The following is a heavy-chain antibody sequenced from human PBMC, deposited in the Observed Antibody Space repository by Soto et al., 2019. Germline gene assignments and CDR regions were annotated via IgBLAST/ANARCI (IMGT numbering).Heavy chain of an antibody. CDR1: GFTLSDYY. Sequence: QVQLVASGGGLVEPGGSLRVSWAASGFTLSDYYMSWVRQAPGKGLEWLSYISSSSATVYYVDSVKGRFTISRDNAKNSLYLQMDSLRAEDTAVYYCARDGVLATGPIEYWGQGAQVTVSS. CDR3: ARDGVLATGPIEY. D-gene: IGHD5-12*01. CDR2: ISSSSATV. V-gene: IGHV3-11*01. J-gene: IGHJ4*02.